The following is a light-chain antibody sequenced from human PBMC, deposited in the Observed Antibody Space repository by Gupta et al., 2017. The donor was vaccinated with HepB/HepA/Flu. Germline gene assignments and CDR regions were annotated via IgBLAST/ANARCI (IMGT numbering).Light chain of an antibody. J-gene: IGLJ1*01. CDR2: SDN. Sequence: QSVLTQPPSASGTPGQRVTISCFGSGSSIGRNGVNWYQQFPGAAPKLLIYSDNQRPSGVPDRFSGSKSGTSASLAITGLQSEDEADYYCGTWDHSLDAFVFGRGTRVTVL. V-gene: IGLV1-44*01. CDR1: GSSIGRNG. CDR3: GTWDHSLDAFV.